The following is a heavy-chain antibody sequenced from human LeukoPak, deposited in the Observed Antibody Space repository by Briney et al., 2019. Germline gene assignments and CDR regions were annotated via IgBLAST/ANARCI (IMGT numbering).Heavy chain of an antibody. V-gene: IGHV1-58*02. Sequence: SVKVSCKASGFTFTSSAMQWVRQARGQRLEWIGWIVVGNGNTNYAQKFQERVTITRDMSTSTAYMELSSLRSEDTAVYYCAADRYYDILTGYYDYYYGMDVWGQGTTVTVSS. CDR2: IVVGNGNT. J-gene: IGHJ6*02. D-gene: IGHD3-9*01. CDR3: AADRYYDILTGYYDYYYGMDV. CDR1: GFTFTSSA.